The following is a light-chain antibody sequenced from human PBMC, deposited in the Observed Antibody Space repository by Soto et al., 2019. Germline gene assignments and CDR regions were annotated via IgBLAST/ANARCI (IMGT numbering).Light chain of an antibody. V-gene: IGKV1-5*03. CDR3: QQYHSYPLT. CDR2: KAS. CDR1: QSIINL. Sequence: DIQMTQSPSTLSASLGDRVTITCRASQSIINLLAWYQQKPGRAPNLLIYKASTLESGVPPRFSGSGSGTESSLTISSLQPDDAATYYCQQYHSYPLTFGQGTRLDMK. J-gene: IGKJ5*01.